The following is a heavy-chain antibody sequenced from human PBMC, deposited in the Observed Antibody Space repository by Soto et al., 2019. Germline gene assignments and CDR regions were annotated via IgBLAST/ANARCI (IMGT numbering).Heavy chain of an antibody. CDR2: IIPVFQTA. Sequence: QEQLVQSGAEVKKPGSSVKVSCKASGGFFSSYPISWVRQVPGQGLEWMGGIIPVFQTAYYTQRFQGRVTITADESTNTAYMELSSLRSEDTALYYCARGGSGYTWFNEFWGQGTLVTVSS. V-gene: IGHV1-69*01. J-gene: IGHJ4*02. CDR1: GGFFSSYP. D-gene: IGHD3-22*01. CDR3: ARGGSGYTWFNEF.